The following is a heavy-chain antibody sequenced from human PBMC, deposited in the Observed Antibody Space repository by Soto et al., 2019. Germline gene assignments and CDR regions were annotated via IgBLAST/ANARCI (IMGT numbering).Heavy chain of an antibody. D-gene: IGHD2-2*01. CDR1: GGSISNFY. CDR2: IYYSGST. Sequence: PSETLSLTCTVSGGSISNFYWSWIRQPPGKGLEWIGYIYYSGSTNYNPSLKSRVTISVDTSKNQFSLKLSSVTAADTAVYYCARLLGYCSSTSCYNWFDPWGQGTLVTVSS. J-gene: IGHJ5*02. V-gene: IGHV4-59*08. CDR3: ARLLGYCSSTSCYNWFDP.